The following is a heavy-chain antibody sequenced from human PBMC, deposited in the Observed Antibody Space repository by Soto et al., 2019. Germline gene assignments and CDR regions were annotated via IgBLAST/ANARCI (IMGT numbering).Heavy chain of an antibody. Sequence: PSETLSLTCTVSVDSITTYYWSWIQQPAGKGLEWIGRIDASGNTNYNPSLNSRVTMSIDTSKKQFSLKLTSVTAADTAIYYCARYSNNWFQTEGMDVWGQGTTVTVSS. CDR1: VDSITTYY. V-gene: IGHV4-4*07. CDR3: ARYSNNWFQTEGMDV. CDR2: IDASGNT. D-gene: IGHD6-13*01. J-gene: IGHJ6*02.